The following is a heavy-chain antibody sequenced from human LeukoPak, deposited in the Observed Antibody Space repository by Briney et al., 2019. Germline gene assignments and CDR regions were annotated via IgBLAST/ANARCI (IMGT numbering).Heavy chain of an antibody. V-gene: IGHV3-21*01. CDR3: ARGTGSWATP. CDR1: GFTFSSYS. J-gene: IGHJ5*02. Sequence: PGGSLRLSCAASGFTFSSYSMNWVRQAPGKGLEWVSSISSSSSYIYYADSVKGRFTISRDNAKNSPYLQMNSLRAEDTAVYYCARGTGSWATPWGQGTLVTVSS. D-gene: IGHD6-13*01. CDR2: ISSSSSYI.